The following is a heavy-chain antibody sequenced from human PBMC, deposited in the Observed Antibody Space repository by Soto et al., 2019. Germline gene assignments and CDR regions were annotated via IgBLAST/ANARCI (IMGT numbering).Heavy chain of an antibody. Sequence: QVQLQESGPGLLKPSQTLSLTCTVSGGSISSGGYYWSWIRQHPGKGLEWIGYIYYSGSTYYNPALKSRVTISVETSKNQFSLKLSSVTAADTAVYYCARDRRDYYDSSGYPYWYFDLWGRGTLVTVSS. CDR1: GGSISSGGYY. V-gene: IGHV4-31*03. D-gene: IGHD3-22*01. CDR3: ARDRRDYYDSSGYPYWYFDL. CDR2: IYYSGST. J-gene: IGHJ2*01.